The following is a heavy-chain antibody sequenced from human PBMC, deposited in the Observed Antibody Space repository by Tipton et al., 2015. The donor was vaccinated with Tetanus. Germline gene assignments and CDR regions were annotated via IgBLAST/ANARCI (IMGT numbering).Heavy chain of an antibody. CDR1: GYTFTSYG. V-gene: IGHV1-18*01. D-gene: IGHD2-8*01. Sequence: QVQLVQSGAEVKKPGASVKVSCKASGYTFTSYGISWVRQAPGQGLEWMGWISAYNGHKNYAQKLQGRVTMTTDTSTSTAYMELRSLRSDDTAVYYCARATQMVYAIPGDWFDPWGQGTLVTVSS. CDR2: ISAYNGHK. J-gene: IGHJ5*02. CDR3: ARATQMVYAIPGDWFDP.